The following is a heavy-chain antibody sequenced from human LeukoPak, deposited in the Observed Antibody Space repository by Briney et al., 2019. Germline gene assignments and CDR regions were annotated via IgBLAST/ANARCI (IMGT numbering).Heavy chain of an antibody. D-gene: IGHD3-16*01. CDR3: ARGAEIDL. Sequence: GGSLRLSCATSGLTFTNYAMNWVRQAPGKGLEWVSAVTGPGDTTYYADSVKGRFFMSREDSKTTVYLQMNSLRAEDTAIYYCARGAEIDLWGQGTLVTVSS. CDR2: VTGPGDTT. CDR1: GLTFTNYA. V-gene: IGHV3-23*01. J-gene: IGHJ5*02.